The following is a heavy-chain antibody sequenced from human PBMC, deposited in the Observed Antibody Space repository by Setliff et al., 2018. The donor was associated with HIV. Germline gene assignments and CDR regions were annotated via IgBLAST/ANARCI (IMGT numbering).Heavy chain of an antibody. CDR2: IYYGVST. CDR1: GGSISSYY. D-gene: IGHD5-18*01. CDR3: ARDKGYNSFDY. V-gene: IGHV4-59*13. J-gene: IGHJ4*02. Sequence: SETLSLTCTVSGGSISSYYWSWIRQPPGKGLEWIAYIYYGVSTNYNPSLKSRVTRSVDTSKNQFSLKLSSVTAADTAVYYCARDKGYNSFDYWGQGTLVTVPS.